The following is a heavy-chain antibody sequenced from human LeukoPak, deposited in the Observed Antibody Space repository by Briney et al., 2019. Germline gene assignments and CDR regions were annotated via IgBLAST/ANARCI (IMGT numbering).Heavy chain of an antibody. CDR3: ASELSGSRPLDY. Sequence: SSETLSLTCTVSGGSISSASYYWSWIRQPAGKGLEWIGRIYSSGTTNYNTSLKSRVTISVDTSKDQFSLKLSSVTAADTAVYYCASELSGSRPLDYWGQGTLVTVSP. J-gene: IGHJ4*02. V-gene: IGHV4-61*02. D-gene: IGHD1-26*01. CDR1: GGSISSASYY. CDR2: IYSSGTT.